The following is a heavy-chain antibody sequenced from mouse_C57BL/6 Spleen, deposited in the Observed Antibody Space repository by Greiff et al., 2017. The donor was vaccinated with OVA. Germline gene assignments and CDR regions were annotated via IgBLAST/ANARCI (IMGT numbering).Heavy chain of an antibody. J-gene: IGHJ1*03. CDR2: IYPGDGDT. V-gene: IGHV1-82*01. D-gene: IGHD1-1*01. CDR3: ARSSDYYGSPYWYFDV. Sequence: QVHVKQSGPELVKPGASVKISCKASGYAFSSSWMNWVKQRPGKGLEWIGRIYPGDGDTNYNGKFKGKATLTADKSSSTAYMQLSSLTSEDSAVYFCARSSDYYGSPYWYFDVWGTGTTVTVSS. CDR1: GYAFSSSW.